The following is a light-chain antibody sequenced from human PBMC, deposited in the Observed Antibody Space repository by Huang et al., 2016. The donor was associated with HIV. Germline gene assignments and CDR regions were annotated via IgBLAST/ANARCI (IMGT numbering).Light chain of an antibody. CDR2: GAS. V-gene: IGKV3-15*01. J-gene: IGKJ1*01. CDR3: QQYNNWPWT. Sequence: EIVMTQSPATLSVSPGERATLSCRASQSVTNDVAWYQQQPGQAPRLRIYGASNRATGSPAAFRGSGSGTEFTLTIDSLQSEDFAVYYCQQYNNWPWTFGQGTKVDIK. CDR1: QSVTND.